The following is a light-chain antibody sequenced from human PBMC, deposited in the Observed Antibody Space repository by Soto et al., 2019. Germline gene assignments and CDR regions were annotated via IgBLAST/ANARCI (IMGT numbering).Light chain of an antibody. Sequence: QSVLTQPPSVSGAPGQRVTISCTGSSSNIGAGYDVHWYQQLPGTAPKLLIYGNSNRPSGVPDRFSGSKSGTSASLAITGLQAEDEADYYCQSYDSSLSGYGVFGGGIKLTVL. CDR1: SSNIGAGYD. J-gene: IGLJ2*01. V-gene: IGLV1-40*01. CDR2: GNS. CDR3: QSYDSSLSGYGV.